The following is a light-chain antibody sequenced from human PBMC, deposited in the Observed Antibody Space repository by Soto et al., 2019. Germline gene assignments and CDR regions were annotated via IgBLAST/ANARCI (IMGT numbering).Light chain of an antibody. Sequence: LTQPASVSGSPGQSITISCSGTRSDIGSYNYVAWYQQFPGKTPKILIYGVSNRPSGVSSRFSGSKSGNTASLTISGIQAEEEADYYCISYTGSSTSYVFGSGTKVTV. J-gene: IGLJ1*01. V-gene: IGLV2-14*01. CDR2: GVS. CDR3: ISYTGSSTSYV. CDR1: RSDIGSYNY.